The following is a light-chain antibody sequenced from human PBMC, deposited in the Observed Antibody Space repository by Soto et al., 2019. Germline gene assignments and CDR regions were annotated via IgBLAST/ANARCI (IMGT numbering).Light chain of an antibody. Sequence: QSVLTQPPSVSGAPGQRVTISCTGSSSNIGAGYDVHWYQQLPGTAPKLLIYGNSNRPSGVPDRFSGSKSGTSASLAITGLQAEDEADYYCQSWGTGGVFGGGTKLTVL. CDR2: GNS. V-gene: IGLV1-40*01. J-gene: IGLJ3*02. CDR3: QSWGTGGV. CDR1: SSNIGAGYD.